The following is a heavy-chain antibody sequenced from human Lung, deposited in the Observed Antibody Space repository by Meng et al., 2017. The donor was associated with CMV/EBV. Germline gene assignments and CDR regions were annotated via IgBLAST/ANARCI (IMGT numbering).Heavy chain of an antibody. CDR2: IKEDGSEK. CDR3: AREQGAMGGNYYYAMDV. CDR1: GFIFSNYW. V-gene: IGHV3-7*01. D-gene: IGHD3-10*01. J-gene: IGHJ6*02. Sequence: SCAASGFIFSNYWRTWVRQAPGKGLEWVANIKEDGSEKSYVDSVKGRFTISRDNAKNSLSLEMNSLRAEDMAVYYCAREQGAMGGNYYYAMDVWGQGXTVTVSS.